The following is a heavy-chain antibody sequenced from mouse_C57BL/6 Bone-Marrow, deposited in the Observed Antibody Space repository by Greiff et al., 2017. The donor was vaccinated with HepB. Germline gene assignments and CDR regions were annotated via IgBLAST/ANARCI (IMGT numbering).Heavy chain of an antibody. CDR1: GYTFTEYT. V-gene: IGHV1-62-2*01. Sequence: VKLQESGAELVKPGASVKLSCKASGYTFTEYTIHWVKQRSGQGLEWIGWFYPGSGSIKYNEKFKDKATLTADKSSSTVYMELSRLTSEDSAVYFCARHEDHLLLRFAWFAYWGQGTLVTVSA. J-gene: IGHJ3*01. D-gene: IGHD1-1*01. CDR2: FYPGSGSI. CDR3: ARHEDHLLLRFAWFAY.